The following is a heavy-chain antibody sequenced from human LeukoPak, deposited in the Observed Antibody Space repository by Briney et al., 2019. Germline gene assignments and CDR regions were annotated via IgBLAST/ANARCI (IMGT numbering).Heavy chain of an antibody. CDR1: GFTFSSYE. CDR3: AELGITMIGGV. Sequence: PGGSLRLSCAASGFTFSSYEMSWVRQAPGKGREWVSYISSSGSTIYYADSVKGRFTISRDNAKNSLYLAMNSLRAEDTAVYYCAELGITMIGGVWGKGTTVTISS. CDR2: ISSSGSTI. J-gene: IGHJ6*04. D-gene: IGHD3-10*02. V-gene: IGHV3-48*03.